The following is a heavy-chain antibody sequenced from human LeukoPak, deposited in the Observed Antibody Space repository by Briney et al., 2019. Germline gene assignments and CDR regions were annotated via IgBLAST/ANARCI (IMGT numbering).Heavy chain of an antibody. V-gene: IGHV4-4*07. J-gene: IGHJ4*02. CDR3: ARDLVAAAGEYYFDY. CDR2: IYTSGST. CDR1: GGSIGSYY. D-gene: IGHD6-13*01. Sequence: SETLSLTCTVSGGSIGSYYWSWIRQPAAKGLEWIGRIYTSGSTNYNPSLKSRVTMSVDTSKNQFSLKLSSVTAADTAVYYCARDLVAAAGEYYFDYWGQGTLVTVSS.